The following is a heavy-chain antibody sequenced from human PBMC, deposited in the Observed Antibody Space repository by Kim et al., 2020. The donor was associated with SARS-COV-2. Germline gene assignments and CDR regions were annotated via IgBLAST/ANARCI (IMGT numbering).Heavy chain of an antibody. V-gene: IGHV3-66*01. J-gene: IGHJ4*02. D-gene: IGHD1-1*01. CDR3: VRDKAGTIGAIEN. Sequence: YADSVQGIFNRSRDNSKNTVSLQMNRLRAEDTAVYYCVRDKAGTIGAIENWGQGTLVTVSS.